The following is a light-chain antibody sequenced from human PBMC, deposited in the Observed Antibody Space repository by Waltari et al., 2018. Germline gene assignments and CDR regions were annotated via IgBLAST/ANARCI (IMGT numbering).Light chain of an antibody. Sequence: IVFTQSPGTLPLSPGVRATLSCRASQTVMSDYLAWYQQKPGQAPRLLSYGASTRATGTPDRFRGSGSGTDFTLTISRLEPEDFAVYHCQQYGTSPLTFGGGTKVEI. CDR1: QTVMSDY. J-gene: IGKJ4*01. V-gene: IGKV3-20*01. CDR3: QQYGTSPLT. CDR2: GAS.